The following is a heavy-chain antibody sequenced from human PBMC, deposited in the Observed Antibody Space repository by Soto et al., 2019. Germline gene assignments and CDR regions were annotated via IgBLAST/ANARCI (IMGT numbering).Heavy chain of an antibody. CDR2: ISGSGGST. CDR3: AKDQSGSYYFDY. D-gene: IGHD1-26*01. Sequence: GSLRLFCAASGFTFSSYAMSWVRQAPGKGLEWVSAISGSGGSTYYADSVKGRFTISRDNSKNTLYLQMNSLRAEYTAVYYCAKDQSGSYYFDYWGQGTLVTVSS. J-gene: IGHJ4*02. V-gene: IGHV3-23*01. CDR1: GFTFSSYA.